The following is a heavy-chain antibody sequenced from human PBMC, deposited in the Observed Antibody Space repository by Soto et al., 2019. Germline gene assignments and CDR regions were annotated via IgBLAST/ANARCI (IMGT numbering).Heavy chain of an antibody. CDR1: GGSFSSFY. CDR2: IHHSGTT. CDR3: VSYGSGTFYSAYSFDF. J-gene: IGHJ4*02. Sequence: SETLSLTCTVYGGSFSSFYWSWIRQSPGKGLEWIGEIHHSGTTNYNPSLKSRVTISVDTSKNQFSLELSSVTAADTALYYCVSYGSGTFYSAYSFDFWSQGSLVTVSS. V-gene: IGHV4-34*01. D-gene: IGHD3-10*01.